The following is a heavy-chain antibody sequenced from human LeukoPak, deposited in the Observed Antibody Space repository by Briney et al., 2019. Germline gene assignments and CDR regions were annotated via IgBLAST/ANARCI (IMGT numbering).Heavy chain of an antibody. CDR3: ARGYGDYVSFDI. Sequence: GGSLRLSCAASGFTFSSYSMNWVRQAPGKGLEWVSSISSSSSYIYYADSVKGRFTISRDNAKNSLYLQMNSLRAEDTAVYYCARGYGDYVSFDIWGQGTMVTVSS. CDR1: GFTFSSYS. D-gene: IGHD4-17*01. J-gene: IGHJ3*02. V-gene: IGHV3-21*01. CDR2: ISSSSSYI.